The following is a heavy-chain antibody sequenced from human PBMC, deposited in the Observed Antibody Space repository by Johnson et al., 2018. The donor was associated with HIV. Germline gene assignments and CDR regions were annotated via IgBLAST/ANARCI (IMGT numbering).Heavy chain of an antibody. Sequence: QVQLVESGGGVVQPGRSLRLSCAASGFTFSSYGMHWVRQAPGKGLEWVAVISYDGSNKYYADSVKGRFTISRDNSKNTLYLQMNSLRAEDTAVYYCAKGLAAGDDAFDFWGQGTMVTVSS. CDR3: AKGLAAGDDAFDF. V-gene: IGHV3-30*18. CDR1: GFTFSSYG. D-gene: IGHD6-25*01. J-gene: IGHJ3*01. CDR2: ISYDGSNK.